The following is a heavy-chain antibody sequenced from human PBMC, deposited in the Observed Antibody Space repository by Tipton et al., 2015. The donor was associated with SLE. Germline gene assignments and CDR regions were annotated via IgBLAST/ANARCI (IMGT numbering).Heavy chain of an antibody. CDR2: IYPGDSDT. CDR1: GYSFTSYW. Sequence: QLVQSGAEVKKPGESLKISCKGSGYSFTSYWIGWVRQMPGKGLEWMGIIYPGDSDTRYSPSFQGQVTISADRSISTACLQWSGRKASDRAMYYCARHDRCSCWKGGFDYGGQGTLVTVSS. D-gene: IGHD6-19*01. CDR3: ARHDRCSCWKGGFDY. J-gene: IGHJ4*02. V-gene: IGHV5-51*01.